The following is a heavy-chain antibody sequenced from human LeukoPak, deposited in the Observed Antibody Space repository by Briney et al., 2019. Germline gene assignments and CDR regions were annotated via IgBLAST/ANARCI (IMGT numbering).Heavy chain of an antibody. J-gene: IGHJ6*03. CDR3: AREWDPRGAYYMDV. CDR1: GFTFSTYW. D-gene: IGHD1-26*01. Sequence: GGSLRLSCAASGFTFSTYWMHWVRQAPGKGLVWVSRISSDGSNTIYADSVKGRFTISRDNANNTLYLQMNSLRGDDTAVYYCAREWDPRGAYYMDVWGKGTTVTVSS. V-gene: IGHV3-74*01. CDR2: ISSDGSNT.